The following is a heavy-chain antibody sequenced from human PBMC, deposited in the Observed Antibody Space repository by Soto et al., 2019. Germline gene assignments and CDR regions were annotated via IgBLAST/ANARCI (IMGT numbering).Heavy chain of an antibody. V-gene: IGHV1-18*01. J-gene: IGHJ6*02. CDR2: ISAYNGNT. D-gene: IGHD2-15*01. CDR3: ARGYCSGGSCYPQGMDV. Sequence: VASVKASCKXSGYTFTSYGISWVRPAPGQGLEWMGWISAYNGNTNYAQKLQGRVTMTTDTSTSTAYMELRSLRSDDTAVYYCARGYCSGGSCYPQGMDVWGQGTTVTAP. CDR1: GYTFTSYG.